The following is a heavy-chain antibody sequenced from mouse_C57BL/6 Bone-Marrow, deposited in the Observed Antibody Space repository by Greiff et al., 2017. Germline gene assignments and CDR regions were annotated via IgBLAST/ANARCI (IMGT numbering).Heavy chain of an antibody. Sequence: QVQLQPSGAELVRPGTSVKVSCKASGYAFTNYLIEWVKQRPGQGLEWIGVINPGSGGTNYNEKFKGKATLTADKSSSTAYMQLSSLTSEDSAVYFCARDDGYFFAYWGQGTLVTVSA. CDR3: ARDDGYFFAY. D-gene: IGHD2-3*01. V-gene: IGHV1-54*01. CDR1: GYAFTNYL. CDR2: INPGSGGT. J-gene: IGHJ3*01.